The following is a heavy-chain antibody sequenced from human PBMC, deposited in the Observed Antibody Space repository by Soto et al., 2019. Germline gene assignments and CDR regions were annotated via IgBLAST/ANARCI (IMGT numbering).Heavy chain of an antibody. CDR3: ARDRSGARYFQH. Sequence: ASVKVSCKASGGTFSNYAISWVRQAPGQGLEWMGGIIPIFGTANYAQKFQGRVTITADESTSTAYMELSSLRSEDTAVYYCARDRSGARYFQHWGQGTLVTVSS. CDR2: IIPIFGTA. CDR1: GGTFSNYA. V-gene: IGHV1-69*13. D-gene: IGHD2-15*01. J-gene: IGHJ1*01.